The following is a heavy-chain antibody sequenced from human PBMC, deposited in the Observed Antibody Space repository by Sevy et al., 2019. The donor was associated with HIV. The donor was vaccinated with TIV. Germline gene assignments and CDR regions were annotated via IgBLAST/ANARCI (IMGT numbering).Heavy chain of an antibody. J-gene: IGHJ4*02. CDR2: IKSKTDGATT. CDR3: TTDGKYSLNY. V-gene: IGHV3-15*01. Sequence: GGSLRLSCGVSGFTFSNSWMSWVRQAPGKGLEWVGRIKSKTDGATTDYATPVKGRFSISRDDLENTLHLHMNSLKTRDKALHYWTTDGKYSLNYWGQGTLVTVSS. CDR1: GFTFSNSW. D-gene: IGHD1-26*01.